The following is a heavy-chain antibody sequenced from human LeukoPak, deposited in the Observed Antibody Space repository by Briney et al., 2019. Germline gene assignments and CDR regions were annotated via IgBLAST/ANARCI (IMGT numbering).Heavy chain of an antibody. J-gene: IGHJ6*02. CDR3: ARDFGVVPAAMPASYYYYGMDV. CDR1: GGSISSGGYY. V-gene: IGHV4-31*03. D-gene: IGHD2-2*01. Sequence: SQTLSLTCTVSGGSISSGGYYWSWIRQHPGKGLEWIGYIYYSGSTYYNPSLKSRVTISVDTSKNQFSLKLSSVTAADTAVCYCARDFGVVPAAMPASYYYYGMDVWGQGTTVTVSS. CDR2: IYYSGST.